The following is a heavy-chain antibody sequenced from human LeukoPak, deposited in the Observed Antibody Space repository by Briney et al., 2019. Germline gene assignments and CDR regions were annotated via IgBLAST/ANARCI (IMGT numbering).Heavy chain of an antibody. J-gene: IGHJ6*03. V-gene: IGHV3-30*04. CDR3: ARQGDNYYYYMDV. CDR1: GFTFISYA. CDR2: ISFHGTDT. D-gene: IGHD1-26*01. Sequence: PGTSLRLSCAASGFTFISYAIHWVRQAPGKGLEWVAVISFHGTDTFYADSVKGRFTISRDNSKNTLYLQMSSLRGDDTAVYYCARQGDNYYYYMDVWGKGTTVTVSS.